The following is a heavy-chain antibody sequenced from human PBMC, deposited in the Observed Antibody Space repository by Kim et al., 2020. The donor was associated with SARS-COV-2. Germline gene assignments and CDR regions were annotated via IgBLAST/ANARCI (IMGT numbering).Heavy chain of an antibody. J-gene: IGHJ4*02. V-gene: IGHV3-30*18. CDR1: GFTFSSYG. Sequence: GGSLRLSCAASGFTFSSYGMHWVRQAPGKGLEWVAVISYDGSNKYYADSVKGRFTISRDNSKNTLYLQMNSLRAEDTAVYYCAKGRNSRANDYDFWSGYGAGGYYVDYWGQGTLVTVSS. CDR2: ISYDGSNK. CDR3: AKGRNSRANDYDFWSGYGAGGYYVDY. D-gene: IGHD3-3*01.